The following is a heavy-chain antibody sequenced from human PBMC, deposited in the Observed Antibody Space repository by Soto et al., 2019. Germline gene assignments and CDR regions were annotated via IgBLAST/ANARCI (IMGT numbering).Heavy chain of an antibody. J-gene: IGHJ4*02. D-gene: IGHD6-19*01. V-gene: IGHV1-8*01. CDR3: ARGSWLVPYDY. Sequence: QVQLVQSWAEVKKPRASVKVSCKASGYTFTSYYINWVRQATGLGLEWMGWMNPNSGNTGYAQKFQGRVTLTRDTSLSTAYMELSSLRSEDTAVYYCARGSWLVPYDYWGQGTLVTVSS. CDR1: GYTFTSYY. CDR2: MNPNSGNT.